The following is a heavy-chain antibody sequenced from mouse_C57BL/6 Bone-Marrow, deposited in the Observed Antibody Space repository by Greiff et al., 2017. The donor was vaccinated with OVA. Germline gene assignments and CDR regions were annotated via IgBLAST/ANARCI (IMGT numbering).Heavy chain of an antibody. D-gene: IGHD2-5*01. Sequence: QVQLQQPGAELVMPGASVKLSCKASGYTFTSYWMHWVKQRPGQGLEWIGEIDPSDSYTNYNQKFKGKSTLTVDKSSSTAYMQLSSLTSDDSAVYYCARERGAYYSNYVLDYWGQGTTLTVSS. V-gene: IGHV1-69*01. CDR3: ARERGAYYSNYVLDY. CDR2: IDPSDSYT. CDR1: GYTFTSYW. J-gene: IGHJ2*01.